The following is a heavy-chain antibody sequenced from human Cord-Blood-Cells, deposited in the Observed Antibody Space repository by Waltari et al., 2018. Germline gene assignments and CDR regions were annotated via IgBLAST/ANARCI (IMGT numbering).Heavy chain of an antibody. V-gene: IGHV4-39*01. CDR3: ATSTDWGD. J-gene: IGHJ4*02. D-gene: IGHD7-27*01. CDR1: GGSISSSSYY. CDR2: IYYSGST. Sequence: QLPLPESGPGLVKPSETLSLTCTVSGGSISSSSYYWGWIRQPPGKGLEWIGSIYYSGSTYYNPSLKSRVTISVDTSKNQFSLKLSSVTAADTAVYYCATSTDWGDWGQGTLVTVSS.